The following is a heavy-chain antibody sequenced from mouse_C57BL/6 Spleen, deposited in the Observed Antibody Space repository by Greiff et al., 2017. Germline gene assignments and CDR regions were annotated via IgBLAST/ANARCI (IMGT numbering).Heavy chain of an antibody. V-gene: IGHV1-66*01. Sequence: VQLQQSGPELVKPGASVKISCKASGYSFTSYYIHWVKQRPGQGLEWIGWIYPGSGNTKYNEKFKGEATLTADTSSSTAYMQLSSLTSEDSAVYYCARGDPEDWYFGGWGTGTTVTVSS. J-gene: IGHJ1*03. CDR1: GYSFTSYY. CDR3: ARGDPEDWYFGG. CDR2: IYPGSGNT.